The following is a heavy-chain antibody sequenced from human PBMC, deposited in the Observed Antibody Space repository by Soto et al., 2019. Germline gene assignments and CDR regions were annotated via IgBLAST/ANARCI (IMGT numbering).Heavy chain of an antibody. CDR1: GYTFTSYD. Sequence: ASVKVSCKASGYTFTSYDINWVRQATGQGLEWMGWMNPNSGNTGYAQKFQGRVTMTRNTSISTAYMELSSLRSEDTAVYYCAREVVPAAMGYYYYYMDVWGKGTTVTVSS. V-gene: IGHV1-8*01. CDR2: MNPNSGNT. CDR3: AREVVPAAMGYYYYYMDV. J-gene: IGHJ6*03. D-gene: IGHD2-2*01.